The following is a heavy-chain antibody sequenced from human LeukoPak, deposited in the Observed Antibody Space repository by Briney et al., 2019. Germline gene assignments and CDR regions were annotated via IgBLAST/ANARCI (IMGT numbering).Heavy chain of an antibody. CDR2: IYYSGST. J-gene: IGHJ3*02. D-gene: IGHD5-24*01. Sequence: SETLSLTCTVSGGSISSYYWSWIRQPPGKGLEWIGYIYYSGSTNYNPSLKSRVTISVDTSKNQFSLKLSSVTAADTAVYYCARRARRDGYNPIRGPRRAFDIWGQGTMVTVSS. V-gene: IGHV4-59*08. CDR1: GGSISSYY. CDR3: ARRARRDGYNPIRGPRRAFDI.